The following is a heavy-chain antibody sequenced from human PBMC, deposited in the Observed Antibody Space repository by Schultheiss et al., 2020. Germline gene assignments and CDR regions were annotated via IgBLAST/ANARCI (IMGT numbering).Heavy chain of an antibody. J-gene: IGHJ3*02. CDR3: ARVVTARIISAFDI. CDR2: INHSGST. D-gene: IGHD2-21*02. CDR1: GGSISSYY. V-gene: IGHV4-34*01. Sequence: SETLSLTCTVSGGSISSYYWSWIRQPPGKGLEWIGEINHSGSTNYNPSLKSRVTISVDTSKNQFSLKLSSVTAADTAVYYCARVVTARIISAFDIWGQGTMVTVSS.